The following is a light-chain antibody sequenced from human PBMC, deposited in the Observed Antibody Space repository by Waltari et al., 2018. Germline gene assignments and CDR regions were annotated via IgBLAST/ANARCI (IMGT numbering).Light chain of an antibody. CDR3: QSYDNSLGGSV. CDR1: SSTIGASHD. V-gene: IGLV1-40*01. Sequence: QSLLTQPPSVSGAPGQRVTISCTGASSTIGASHDVHWYHMFPGTAPKLVISDNKNRPPGVPDRFSGSKSGTSASLAIAGLQPEDEAVYYCQSYDNSLGGSVFGGGTQLTV. J-gene: IGLJ3*02. CDR2: DNK.